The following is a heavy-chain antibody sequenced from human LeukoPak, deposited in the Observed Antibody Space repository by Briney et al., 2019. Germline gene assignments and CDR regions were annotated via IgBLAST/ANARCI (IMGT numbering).Heavy chain of an antibody. Sequence: GGSLRLSCAASGFTFDDYAMHWVRQAPGKGLEWVSLISWDGGSTYYADSAKGRFTISRDNSKNSLYLQMNSLRAEDTALYCCAKDINGIALGYFQHWGQGTLVTVSS. CDR1: GFTFDDYA. J-gene: IGHJ1*01. V-gene: IGHV3-43D*04. CDR3: AKDINGIALGYFQH. D-gene: IGHD6-19*01. CDR2: ISWDGGST.